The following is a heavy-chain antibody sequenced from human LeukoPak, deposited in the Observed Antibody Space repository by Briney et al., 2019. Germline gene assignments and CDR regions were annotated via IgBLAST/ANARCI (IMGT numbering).Heavy chain of an antibody. V-gene: IGHV3-48*01. CDR1: GFTFNTYG. CDR3: ARTLGGYSSGFDH. CDR2: ISSSSSTI. Sequence: PGGSLRLSCAVSGFTFNTYGMNWVRQAPGKGLEWISYISSSSSTIYYADSVKGRFTISRDNAKNSLYLQMNTLRAEDTAGYYCARTLGGYSSGFDHWGQGTLVTVSS. J-gene: IGHJ4*02. D-gene: IGHD5-18*01.